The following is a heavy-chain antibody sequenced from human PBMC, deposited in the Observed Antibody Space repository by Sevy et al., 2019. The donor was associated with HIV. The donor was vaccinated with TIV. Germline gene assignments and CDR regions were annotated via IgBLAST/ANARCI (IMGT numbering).Heavy chain of an antibody. CDR2: IRSKAYGGTT. D-gene: IGHD3-3*01. CDR3: PRDGFLSEDYYYYMDV. Sequence: GGSLRLSCTASGFTFGDYAMSWFRQAPGKGLEWVGFIRSKAYGGTTEYAASVKGRFTISRDDSKSIAYLQMNSLKTEDTAVYYCPRDGFLSEDYYYYMDVWGKGTTVTVSS. V-gene: IGHV3-49*03. J-gene: IGHJ6*03. CDR1: GFTFGDYA.